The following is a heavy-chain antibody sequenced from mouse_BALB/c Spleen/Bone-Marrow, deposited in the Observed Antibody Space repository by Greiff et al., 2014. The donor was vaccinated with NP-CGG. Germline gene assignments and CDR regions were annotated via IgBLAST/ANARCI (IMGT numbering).Heavy chain of an antibody. CDR3: VRGFYFGNYVSAY. J-gene: IGHJ3*01. CDR2: INPNNGGS. CDR1: GYTFTEYT. D-gene: IGHD2-1*01. Sequence: EVKLMESGPELVKPGASVKISCKTSGYTFTEYTMHWVKQSLGKSLEWIGAINPNNGGSTYNQKFKGKATLTVDKSSSTAYMELRSLTSEDSAVYYCVRGFYFGNYVSAYWGQGTLVTVSA. V-gene: IGHV1-18*01.